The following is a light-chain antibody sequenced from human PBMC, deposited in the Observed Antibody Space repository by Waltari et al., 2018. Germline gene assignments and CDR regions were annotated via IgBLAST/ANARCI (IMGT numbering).Light chain of an antibody. Sequence: QSALTQPASVSGSPGQSITISCTGTSSDVGGYNYVSWYQQHPGKAPKLMIYDVSKRPPGVSNRFSGSKSGHTASLTISGLQAEDEADYYCSSYTSSSTYFFGTGTKVTVL. CDR1: SSDVGGYNY. CDR2: DVS. CDR3: SSYTSSSTYF. J-gene: IGLJ1*01. V-gene: IGLV2-14*01.